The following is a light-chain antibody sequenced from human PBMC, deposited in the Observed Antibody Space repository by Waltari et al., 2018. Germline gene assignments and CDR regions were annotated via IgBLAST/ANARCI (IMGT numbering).Light chain of an antibody. CDR1: DSDVGSYDF. CDR2: EVS. J-gene: IGLJ1*01. CDR3: SSYTTSSAPGV. V-gene: IGLV2-14*01. Sequence: QSALTQPASVSGSPGQSITISCSGTDSDVGSYDFVPWYQQHPGQAPHLILYEVSNRPSGISNRFSASKSGNTASLTISGLQSEDEADYNCSSYTTSSAPGVFGTGTRVTVL.